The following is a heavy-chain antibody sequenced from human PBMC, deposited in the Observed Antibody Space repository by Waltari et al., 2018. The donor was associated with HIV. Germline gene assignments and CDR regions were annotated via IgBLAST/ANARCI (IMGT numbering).Heavy chain of an antibody. J-gene: IGHJ6*02. D-gene: IGHD2-15*01. Sequence: EVQLVESGGGLVQPGGTLRLSCEASGFTVSRNWMHWVRQAPGQGRVWVRCSKKDGSNTMYAYSVKGRPTISGDNAKNTLYLQLNSLRAEDTAVYYCARGVGYGMDVWGQGHTVTVSS. CDR1: GFTVSRNW. V-gene: IGHV3-74*03. CDR3: ARGVGYGMDV. CDR2: SKKDGSNT.